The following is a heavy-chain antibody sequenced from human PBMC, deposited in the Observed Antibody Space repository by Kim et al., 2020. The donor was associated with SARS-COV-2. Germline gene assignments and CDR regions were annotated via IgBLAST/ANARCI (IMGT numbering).Heavy chain of an antibody. D-gene: IGHD3-16*01. CDR2: IKQDGSEK. V-gene: IGHV3-7*01. Sequence: GGSLRLSCAASGFTFSSYWMSWVRQAPGKGLEWVANIKQDGSEKYYVDSVKGRFTISRDNAKNSLYLQMNSLRAEDTAVYYCARVMEGSTGEELDRPTDFYYYGMDVWGQGTTVTVSS. CDR1: GFTFSSYW. CDR3: ARVMEGSTGEELDRPTDFYYYGMDV. J-gene: IGHJ6*02.